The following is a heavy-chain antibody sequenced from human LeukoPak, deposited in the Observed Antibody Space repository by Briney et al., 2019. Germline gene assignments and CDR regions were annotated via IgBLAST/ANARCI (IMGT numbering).Heavy chain of an antibody. V-gene: IGHV4-38-2*02. CDR2: IYHSGST. CDR3: AREWGGGYCSSTSCWWNWFDP. CDR1: GYSISSGYY. Sequence: SETLSLTCTVSGYSISSGYYWGWIRQPPGKGLEWIGSIYHSGSTYYNPSLKSRVTISVDTSKNQFSLKMSTVTAADTAVYYCAREWGGGYCSSTSCWWNWFDPWGQGTLVTVSS. D-gene: IGHD2-2*01. J-gene: IGHJ5*02.